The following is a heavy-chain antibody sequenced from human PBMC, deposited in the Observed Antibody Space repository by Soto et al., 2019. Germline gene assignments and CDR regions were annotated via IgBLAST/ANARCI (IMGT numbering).Heavy chain of an antibody. J-gene: IGHJ6*02. Sequence: GSLRLSCAASGLSFNRNGMHWVRQAPGKGLEWVAVIWYDGSKEYYSDSVKGRFTISRDNSKNMLYLQMNSVRSEDTAVYYCARAHYDSSPEIDAYYGMDVWGQGTTVTVSS. CDR1: GLSFNRNG. D-gene: IGHD3-22*01. CDR2: IWYDGSKE. CDR3: ARAHYDSSPEIDAYYGMDV. V-gene: IGHV3-30*19.